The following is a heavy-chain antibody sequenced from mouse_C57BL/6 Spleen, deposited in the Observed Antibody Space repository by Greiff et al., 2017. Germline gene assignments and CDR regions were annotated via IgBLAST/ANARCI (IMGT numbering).Heavy chain of an antibody. D-gene: IGHD1-1*01. CDR3: ARPYEGY. CDR1: GYTFTSYW. Sequence: QVQLKQPGAELVMPGASVKLSCKASGYTFTSYWMHWVKQRPGQGLEWIGEIDPSDSYTNYNQKFKGKSTLTVDKSSSTAYMQLSSLTSEDSAVYYCARPYEGYWGQGTTLTVSS. CDR2: IDPSDSYT. V-gene: IGHV1-69*01. J-gene: IGHJ2*01.